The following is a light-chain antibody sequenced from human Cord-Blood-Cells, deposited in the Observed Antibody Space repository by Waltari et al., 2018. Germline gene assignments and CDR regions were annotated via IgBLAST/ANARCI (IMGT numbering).Light chain of an antibody. V-gene: IGKV1-39*01. CDR3: QQSHNTPWT. Sequence: DIQMTQPPSSLSASVGDRVTITCRASQSSCRYLNWYQQKPGKAPKLLIYAASSLQSGVPSRFSGSGSGTDFTLTISSLEPEDFGTYFCQQSHNTPWTFGQGTKVEIK. CDR1: QSSCRY. J-gene: IGKJ1*01. CDR2: AAS.